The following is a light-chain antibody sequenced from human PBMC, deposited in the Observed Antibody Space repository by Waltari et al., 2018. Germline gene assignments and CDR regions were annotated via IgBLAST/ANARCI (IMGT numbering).Light chain of an antibody. CDR2: DAS. V-gene: IGKV3-11*01. J-gene: IGKJ4*01. Sequence: EIVLTQSPATLSLSPGERATLSCRASQNVSTYLPWYQQKPGQAPRLIMFDASKRATGTPSRFSGSGSVTDFTLTISSLEPEDFAVYYCQQRASWLTFGGGTRVEIK. CDR3: QQRASWLT. CDR1: QNVSTY.